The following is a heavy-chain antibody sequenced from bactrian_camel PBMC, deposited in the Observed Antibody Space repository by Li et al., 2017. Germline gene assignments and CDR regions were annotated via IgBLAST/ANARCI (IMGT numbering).Heavy chain of an antibody. CDR2: IESDGQT. V-gene: IGHV3S26*01. D-gene: IGHD3*01. CDR1: GYTYNPWC. J-gene: IGHJ6*01. CDR3: AAAGGYCYRGFGY. Sequence: HVQLVESGGGSVQAGGSLRLSCVASGYTYNPWCMAWFRQAPGQGRERVATIESDGQTTYLDSVKGRFTISKDNAQSTLYLQMDSLKPEDTGMYYCAAAGGYCYRGFGYWGQGTQVTVS.